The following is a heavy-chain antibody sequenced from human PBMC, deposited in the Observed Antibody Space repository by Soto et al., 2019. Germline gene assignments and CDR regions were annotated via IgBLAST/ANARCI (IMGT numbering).Heavy chain of an antibody. CDR1: GGTFSSYT. D-gene: IGHD3-9*01. CDR3: ARAAYILTGYNYYYYMDV. Sequence: SVKVSCKASGGTFSSYTISWVRQAPGQGLEWMGRIIPILGIANYAQKFQGRVTITADKSTSTAYMELSSLRSEDTAVYYCARAAYILTGYNYYYYMDVWGKGTTVTVSS. CDR2: IIPILGIA. V-gene: IGHV1-69*02. J-gene: IGHJ6*03.